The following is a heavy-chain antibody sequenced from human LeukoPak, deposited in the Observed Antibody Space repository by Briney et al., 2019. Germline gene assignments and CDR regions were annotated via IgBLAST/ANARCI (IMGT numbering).Heavy chain of an antibody. J-gene: IGHJ4*02. CDR2: ISYSGST. V-gene: IGHV4-59*01. D-gene: IGHD4-17*01. CDR1: GDSFSSYY. CDR3: ARARSYYGDYTHLDY. Sequence: SETLSLTCTVSGDSFSSYYWSWIRQPPGKGLEWIGYISYSGSTCYNPSLKSRVTISVDTSKKQFSLNLSSVTAADTAVYYCARARSYYGDYTHLDYWGQGTLVTVSS.